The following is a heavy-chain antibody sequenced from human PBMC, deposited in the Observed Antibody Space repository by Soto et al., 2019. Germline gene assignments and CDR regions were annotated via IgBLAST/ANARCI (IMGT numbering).Heavy chain of an antibody. J-gene: IGHJ4*02. V-gene: IGHV1-69*13. Sequence: SVKVCWKARGGPLSGYAITWVRQAPGQGLEWMGGIIPIFGTANYSQKFQGRVTITADESTSTAYMELSSLRSEDTAVYYCARDQDVAFVYWGQGTLVTVSS. CDR2: IIPIFGTA. D-gene: IGHD2-15*01. CDR3: ARDQDVAFVY. CDR1: GGPLSGYA.